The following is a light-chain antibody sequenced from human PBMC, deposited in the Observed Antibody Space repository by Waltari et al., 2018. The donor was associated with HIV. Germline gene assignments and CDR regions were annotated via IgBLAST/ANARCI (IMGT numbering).Light chain of an antibody. CDR1: QGISTY. CDR3: QKYNSAPPT. V-gene: IGKV1-27*01. J-gene: IGKJ1*01. CDR2: AAS. Sequence: DIQMPQSPSSLPASVGDRVTITCRASQGISTYLAWYQQKPGKVPKLLIYAASTLQSGVPSRFSGSGSGADFTLTISSLQPEDVATYYCQKYNSAPPTFGQGTKVEVK.